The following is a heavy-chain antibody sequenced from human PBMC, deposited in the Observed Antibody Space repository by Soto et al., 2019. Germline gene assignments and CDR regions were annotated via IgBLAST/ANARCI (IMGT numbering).Heavy chain of an antibody. Sequence: QVQLVESGGGVVQPGRSLRLSCGASGFTFTSFALHWVRQAPGKGLEWVAIISFDGANKYYADSVKGRFTISRDNAKNTLYLQLNSLRIEDTAVYYCARLFCGGDCFSLRDGLYVWGQGTTVTVS. V-gene: IGHV3-30-3*01. CDR3: ARLFCGGDCFSLRDGLYV. CDR1: GFTFTSFA. CDR2: ISFDGANK. J-gene: IGHJ6*02. D-gene: IGHD2-21*02.